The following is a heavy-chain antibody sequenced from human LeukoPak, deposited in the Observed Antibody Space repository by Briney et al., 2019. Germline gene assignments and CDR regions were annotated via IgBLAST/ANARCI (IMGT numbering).Heavy chain of an antibody. J-gene: IGHJ3*02. V-gene: IGHV4-39*07. Sequence: PSETLSLTCTVSGGAMSSSSFHWGWIRQPPGKGLEWIGSGHYSGSTYYNPSLKSRVTMSVDTSKNQFSLKLSSVTAADTAVYYCARRLMHAFDIWGQGTMVTVSS. CDR1: GGAMSSSSFH. CDR2: GHYSGST. CDR3: ARRLMHAFDI.